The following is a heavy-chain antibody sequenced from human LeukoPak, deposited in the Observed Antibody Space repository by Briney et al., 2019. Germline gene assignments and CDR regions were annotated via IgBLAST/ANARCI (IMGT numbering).Heavy chain of an antibody. CDR2: ISYDGSNK. V-gene: IGHV3-30-3*01. D-gene: IGHD3-10*02. CDR3: ARDMLD. J-gene: IGHJ4*02. CDR1: GFTFSSYA. Sequence: GGSLRLSCAASGFTFSSYAMHWVRQAPGKGLEWVAVISYDGSNKYHADSVKGRFTISSDNSKNTLYLQMNSLRAEDTAVYYCARDMLDWGQGTLVTVSS.